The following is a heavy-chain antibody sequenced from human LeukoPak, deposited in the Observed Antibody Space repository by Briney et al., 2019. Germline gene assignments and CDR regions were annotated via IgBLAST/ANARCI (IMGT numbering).Heavy chain of an antibody. J-gene: IGHJ6*03. V-gene: IGHV4-30-4*01. CDR3: ARLAYYYYYYMDV. Sequence: SETLSLTCTVSGGSISSGDYYWSWIRQPPGKGLEWIGYIYYSGSTYYNPSLKSRVTISVDTSKNQFSLKLSSVTAADTAVYYCARLAYYYYYYMDVWGKGTTVTVSS. CDR1: GGSISSGDYY. CDR2: IYYSGST.